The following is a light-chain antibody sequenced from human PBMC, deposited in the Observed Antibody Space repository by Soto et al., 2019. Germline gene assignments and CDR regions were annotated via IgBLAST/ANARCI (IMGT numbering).Light chain of an antibody. CDR2: EVT. J-gene: IGLJ3*02. Sequence: QSVLTQPPSASGSPGQSVTISCTGTSSDVGAYNYVSWYQQHPGKAPKLMIYEVTKRPSGVPDRFSGSKSDNTASLTVSGLQAEDEADYYCTSYAGSNNWVFGGWTKVTVL. CDR1: SSDVGAYNY. V-gene: IGLV2-8*01. CDR3: TSYAGSNNWV.